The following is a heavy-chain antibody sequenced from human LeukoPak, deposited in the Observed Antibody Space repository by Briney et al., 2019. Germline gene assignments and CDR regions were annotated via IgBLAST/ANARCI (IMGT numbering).Heavy chain of an antibody. J-gene: IGHJ4*02. V-gene: IGHV1-8*01. D-gene: IGHD3-16*01. Sequence: ASVKVSCKASGYIFTEYDINLVRQAAGQGPELMGWINPNSYNKAYTGKFQGRLTMTTNTSTTTVYMELSSLRSEDTAIYYCARGATFQRQALAYWGQGTLVIVSS. CDR1: GYIFTEYD. CDR2: INPNSYNK. CDR3: ARGATFQRQALAY.